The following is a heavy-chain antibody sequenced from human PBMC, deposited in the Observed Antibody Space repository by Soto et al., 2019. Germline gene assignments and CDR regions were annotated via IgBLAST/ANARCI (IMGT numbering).Heavy chain of an antibody. CDR2: IYRSGGT. D-gene: IGHD5-12*01. V-gene: IGHV3-66*01. CDR3: ARDLRDGYYFSVGQDV. Sequence: EVQVVESGGGLVQPGGSLRLSCAASGFSVSDNYMTWARQAPGKGLEWVSIIYRSGGTNYADSVKGRFTISRDNSKNMVYLQMNSLRAADTAVYYCARDLRDGYYFSVGQDVWGQGTTVTVSS. CDR1: GFSVSDNY. J-gene: IGHJ6*02.